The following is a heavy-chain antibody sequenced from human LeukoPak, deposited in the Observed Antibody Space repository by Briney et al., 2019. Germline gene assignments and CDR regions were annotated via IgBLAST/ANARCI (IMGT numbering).Heavy chain of an antibody. D-gene: IGHD2-8*01. CDR1: GGSISSYY. J-gene: IGHJ6*02. V-gene: IGHV4-59*08. Sequence: PSETLSLTCTVSGGSISSYYWSWIRQPPGKGLEWIGYIYYSGSTNYNPSLKSRVTISVDTSKNQFSLKLSSVTAADTAVYYCATASVMVPLYYYGMDVWGQGTTVTVSS. CDR2: IYYSGST. CDR3: ATASVMVPLYYYGMDV.